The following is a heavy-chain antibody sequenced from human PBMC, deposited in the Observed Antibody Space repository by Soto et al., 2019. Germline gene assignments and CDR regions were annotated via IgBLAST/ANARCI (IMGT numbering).Heavy chain of an antibody. D-gene: IGHD2-2*01. CDR2: IYPGDSDT. V-gene: IGHV5-51*01. CDR1: GYSFTSYW. CDR3: ARQESVDPAAIPVYFDY. J-gene: IGHJ4*02. Sequence: GESLKISCKGSGYSFTSYWIGWVRQMPGKGLEWMGIIYPGDSDTRYSPSFQGQVTISADKSISTAYLQWSSLKASDTAMYYCARQESVDPAAIPVYFDYWGQGTLVTVSS.